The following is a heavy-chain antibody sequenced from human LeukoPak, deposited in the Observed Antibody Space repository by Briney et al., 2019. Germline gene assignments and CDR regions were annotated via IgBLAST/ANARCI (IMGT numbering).Heavy chain of an antibody. CDR1: SDSLFRSTTFH. J-gene: IGHJ4*02. CDR2: LSQIGST. Sequence: SETLSLTCTVSSDSLFRSTTFHWGWIRQPPGKGLEWIASLSQIGSTYFNPSLRSRVAISADTSKNQFSLTLYSVTAADTAVYFCARDLTSGSYYYDYWGQGIRVTVSS. V-gene: IGHV4-39*07. CDR3: ARDLTSGSYYYDY. D-gene: IGHD3-9*01.